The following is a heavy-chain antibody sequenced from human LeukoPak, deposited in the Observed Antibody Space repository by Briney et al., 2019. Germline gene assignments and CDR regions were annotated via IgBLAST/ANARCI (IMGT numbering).Heavy chain of an antibody. CDR2: IIPIFGTA. V-gene: IGHV1-69*13. Sequence: SVKVSCKASGGTFSSYAISWVRQAPGQGLEWMGGIIPIFGTANYAQKFQGRVTITADESTSAAYMELSSLRSEDTAVYYCAGAHIVVVVAGPFDYWGQGTLVTVSS. CDR3: AGAHIVVVVAGPFDY. D-gene: IGHD2-15*01. J-gene: IGHJ4*02. CDR1: GGTFSSYA.